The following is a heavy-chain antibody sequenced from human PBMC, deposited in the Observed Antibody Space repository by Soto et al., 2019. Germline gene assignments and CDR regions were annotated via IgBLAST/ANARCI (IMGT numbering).Heavy chain of an antibody. V-gene: IGHV4-39*01. CDR2: IYYSGST. CDR1: VGSISSSSYY. Sequence: PSETLSLTCTVSVGSISSSSYYWGWIRQPPGKGLEWIGSIYYSGSTYYNPSLKSRVTISVDTSKNQFSLKLSSVTAADTAVYYCARLALRYFDWLLFFDYWGQGTLVTVSS. CDR3: ARLALRYFDWLLFFDY. D-gene: IGHD3-9*01. J-gene: IGHJ4*02.